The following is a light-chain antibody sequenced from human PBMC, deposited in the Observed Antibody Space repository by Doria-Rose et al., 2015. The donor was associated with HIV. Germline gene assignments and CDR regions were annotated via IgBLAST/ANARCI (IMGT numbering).Light chain of an antibody. J-gene: IGKJ2*01. Sequence: DIVMTQPPLSLPVTPGQPASISCRSSQSLLHTIGYNYLDWYLQKPGQSPQLLIYLGSNRASGVPDRFSGSGSGTDFTLKISRVEAEDVGVYYCMQALQTPYTFGQGTKLETK. CDR1: QSLLHTIGYNY. CDR3: MQALQTPYT. CDR2: LGS. V-gene: IGKV2-28*01.